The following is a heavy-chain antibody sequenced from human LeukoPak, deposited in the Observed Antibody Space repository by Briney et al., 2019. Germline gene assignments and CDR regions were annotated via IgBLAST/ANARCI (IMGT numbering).Heavy chain of an antibody. CDR2: MNPNSGNT. Sequence: ASVKVSCKASGYTFPSYDINWVRQATGQGLEWMGWMNPNSGNTGYAQKFQGRVTMTRNTSISTAYMELSSLRSEDTSVYYCARGRRRTVQQNWFDPWGQGTLVTVSS. J-gene: IGHJ5*02. V-gene: IGHV1-8*01. CDR1: GYTFPSYD. CDR3: ARGRRRTVQQNWFDP. D-gene: IGHD1-1*01.